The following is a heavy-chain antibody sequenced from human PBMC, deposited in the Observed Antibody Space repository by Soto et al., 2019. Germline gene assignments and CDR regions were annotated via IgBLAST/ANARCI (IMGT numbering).Heavy chain of an antibody. J-gene: IGHJ6*02. Sequence: QVQLVQSGAEVKKPGASVKVSCKASGYTLTGYNMTWWRQPPGQGLEWWGWTNPNRGGPNYAQRFKGWVTMTRDTSISTAYMELSRLRSDDTAVYYCARDGGAIAAAGIYYYGMDVWGQGTTVTVSS. CDR2: TNPNRGGP. CDR1: GYTLTGYN. D-gene: IGHD6-13*01. V-gene: IGHV1-2*04. CDR3: ARDGGAIAAAGIYYYGMDV.